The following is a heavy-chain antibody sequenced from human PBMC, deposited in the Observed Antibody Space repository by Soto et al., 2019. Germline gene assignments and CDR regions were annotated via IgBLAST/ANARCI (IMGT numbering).Heavy chain of an antibody. V-gene: IGHV4-31*03. CDR1: GGSISSGGYY. CDR2: IYYSGST. D-gene: IGHD3-22*01. Sequence: PSETMSLTSTVYGGSISSGGYYWSWVRQHPGKGLEWIGYIYYSGSTFYNLSFERRVTITVAPSKTQFSLTLSSLTAADTAGYYCARGSYYDSSGYCPYWVRGTRVTVFS. J-gene: IGHJ4*02. CDR3: ARGSYYDSSGYCPY.